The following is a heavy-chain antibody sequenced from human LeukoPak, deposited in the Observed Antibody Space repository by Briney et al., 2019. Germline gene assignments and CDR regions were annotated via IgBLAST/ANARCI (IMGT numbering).Heavy chain of an antibody. V-gene: IGHV3-23*01. CDR3: ARESMVAKKNFDY. CDR1: GFTFSSYA. D-gene: IGHD5-12*01. J-gene: IGHJ4*02. Sequence: GGSLRLSCAASGFTFSSYAMSWVRQAPGKGLEWVSAISGSGGSTYYADSVKGRFTISRDNSKNTLYLEMNSLRAEDTAVYYCARESMVAKKNFDYWGQGTLVTVSS. CDR2: ISGSGGST.